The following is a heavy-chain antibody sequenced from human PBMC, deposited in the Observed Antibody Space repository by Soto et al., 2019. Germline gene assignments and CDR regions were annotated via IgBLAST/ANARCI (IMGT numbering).Heavy chain of an antibody. CDR2: MNPQTGNT. D-gene: IGHD6-6*01. CDR1: GYTFTRYY. V-gene: IGHV1-8*01. Sequence: QVQLVQSGSEGKEPGASMKISCQASGYTFTRYYITWVRQVTGQGLEWMGWMNPQTGNTAYAEKFQGRVTMTRSTSINTAYMELSALRSEDTAVYYCARLSEESSSSNYYYFYMDVWGKGSTVTVSS. J-gene: IGHJ6*03. CDR3: ARLSEESSSSNYYYFYMDV.